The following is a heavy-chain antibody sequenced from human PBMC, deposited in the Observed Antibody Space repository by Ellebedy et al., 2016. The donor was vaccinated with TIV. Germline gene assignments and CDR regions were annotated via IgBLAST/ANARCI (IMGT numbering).Heavy chain of an antibody. CDR3: ARDRGTGGWGLFDY. CDR1: GFNFSNFA. J-gene: IGHJ4*02. Sequence: PGGSLRLSCAASGFNFSNFAMCWVRQAPGKGLEWGAFISYDGSNDSVKGRFTISRDNSKNTLFLQKNSVTTEDTAVYYCARDRGTGGWGLFDYWGRGTLVTVSS. V-gene: IGHV3-30-3*01. CDR2: ISYDGSN. D-gene: IGHD6-19*01.